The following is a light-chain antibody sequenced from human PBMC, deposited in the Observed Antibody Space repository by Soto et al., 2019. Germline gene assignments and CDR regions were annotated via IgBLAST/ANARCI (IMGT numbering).Light chain of an antibody. Sequence: DIQMTQSPSTLSASVGDRVTITCRASQSISSWLAWYQKKPGKAPKLLIYKASSLQSGVTSRFSGSGSGTEFTLTISSLQPDDFATYYCQQYSNFFPTFGQGTRLEIK. CDR1: QSISSW. CDR2: KAS. V-gene: IGKV1-5*03. J-gene: IGKJ5*01. CDR3: QQYSNFFPT.